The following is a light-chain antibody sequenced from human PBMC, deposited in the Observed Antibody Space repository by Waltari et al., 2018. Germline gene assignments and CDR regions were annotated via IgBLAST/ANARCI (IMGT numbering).Light chain of an antibody. CDR1: TSDLGGYNY. CDR3: CSFTSSSTWV. Sequence: QSALTQPASVSGSPGQSITISCTGTTSDLGGYNYVSWYQQHPGKAPKRIIFDVSSRPSAVSNRFSGSKSANTASLIISGLQAEDEADYYCCSFTSSSTWVFGGGTKLTVL. J-gene: IGLJ3*02. CDR2: DVS. V-gene: IGLV2-14*03.